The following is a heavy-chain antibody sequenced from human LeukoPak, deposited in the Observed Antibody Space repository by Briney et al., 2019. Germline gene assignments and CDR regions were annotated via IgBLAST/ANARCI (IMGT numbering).Heavy chain of an antibody. V-gene: IGHV3-21*01. CDR2: ISSDRSDI. J-gene: IGHJ4*02. CDR3: ARDGGPYSGSYIAY. Sequence: GGSLRLSCAASGFSFSSYIMNWVSQAPGKWLGWVSSISSDRSDIYHADSVKGRFTVSRDKTKTSLCLQMNSLRAEDTAVYYCARDGGPYSGSYIAYWGQGTLVTVSS. D-gene: IGHD1-26*01. CDR1: GFSFSSYI.